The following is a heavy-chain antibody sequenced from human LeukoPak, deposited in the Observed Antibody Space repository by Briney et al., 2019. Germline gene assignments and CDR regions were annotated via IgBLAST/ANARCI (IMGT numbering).Heavy chain of an antibody. J-gene: IGHJ3*02. CDR2: IYYSGST. CDR3: ARQQSPDVNDAFDI. V-gene: IGHV4-39*01. CDR1: GGSISSSSYY. Sequence: SETQSLTCTVSGGSISSSSYYCGWIRQPPGKGLEWIGRIYYSGSTYYNPSLKSRVTISVDTSKNQYSLKLSSVTAADTAVYCCARQQSPDVNDAFDIWGQGTMVSVSS.